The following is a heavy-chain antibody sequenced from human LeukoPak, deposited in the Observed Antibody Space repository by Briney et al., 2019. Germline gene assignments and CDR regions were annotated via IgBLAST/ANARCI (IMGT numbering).Heavy chain of an antibody. V-gene: IGHV6-1*01. CDR3: GRETDFGVVTN. CDR1: GGSVSSNGAS. D-gene: IGHD3-3*01. J-gene: IGHJ4*02. Sequence: SQTLSLTCAISGGSVSSNGASWNWIRQSPSRGLEWLGRTYYRSQQWHSDYAPSVKGRITLNPDTSKNQFSLQLNSVTPEDTAVYYCGRETDFGVVTNWGQGTLVTVSS. CDR2: TYYRSQQWHS.